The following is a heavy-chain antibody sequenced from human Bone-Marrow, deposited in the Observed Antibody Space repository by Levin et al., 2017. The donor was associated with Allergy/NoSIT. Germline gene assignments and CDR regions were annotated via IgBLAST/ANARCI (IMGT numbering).Heavy chain of an antibody. CDR2: IWYDGSNK. J-gene: IGHJ6*02. V-gene: IGHV3-33*01. Sequence: LSLTCAASGFTFSSYGMHWVRQAPGKGLEWVAVIWYDGSNKYYADSVKGRFTISRDNSKNTLYLQMNSLRAEDTAVYYCARDKANIAARPWGVYYYYGMDVWGQGTTVTVSS. D-gene: IGHD6-6*01. CDR1: GFTFSSYG. CDR3: ARDKANIAARPWGVYYYYGMDV.